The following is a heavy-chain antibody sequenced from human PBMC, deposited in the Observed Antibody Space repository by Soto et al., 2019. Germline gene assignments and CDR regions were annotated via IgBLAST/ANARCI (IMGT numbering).Heavy chain of an antibody. D-gene: IGHD4-17*01. J-gene: IGHJ6*03. CDR3: SKDKSTGEYSYYRYMDV. CDR1: GFTFDDYA. Sequence: EVQLVESGGGLVQPDRSLRLSCVASGFTFDDYAMHWVRQAPGKGLEWVSAISWNSGQLDYADSVRGQFTISRDNAKNSLYLQMNSLRPEDTALYYCSKDKSTGEYSYYRYMDVGGKGTTVTVSS. CDR2: ISWNSGQL. V-gene: IGHV3-9*01.